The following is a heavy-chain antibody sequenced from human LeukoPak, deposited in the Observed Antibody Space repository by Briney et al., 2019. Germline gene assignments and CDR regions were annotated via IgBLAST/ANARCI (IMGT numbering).Heavy chain of an antibody. CDR3: ARGLYYDYVWGPYAYYYYYMDV. CDR2: IYYSGST. V-gene: IGHV4-61*01. CDR1: GYSISSGYY. D-gene: IGHD3-16*01. J-gene: IGHJ6*03. Sequence: PSETLSLTCAVSGYSISSGYYWSWIRQPPGKGLEWIGYIYYSGSTNYNPSLKSRVTISVDTSKNQFSLKLSSVTAADTAVYYCARGLYYDYVWGPYAYYYYYMDVWGKGTTVTVSS.